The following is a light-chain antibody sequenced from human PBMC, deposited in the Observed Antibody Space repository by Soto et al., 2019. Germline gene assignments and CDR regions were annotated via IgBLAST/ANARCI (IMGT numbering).Light chain of an antibody. CDR3: QQRSNWPLT. CDR2: DAS. CDR1: QSVSNY. Sequence: EIVLTQSPATLSLSPGERATLSCRASQSVSNYLAWYQQKPGQAPRLLIYDASNRATGIPARFSGSGSGTACTLTISSLEPEDFAVYYCQQRSNWPLTFGGGNKVEIK. V-gene: IGKV3-11*01. J-gene: IGKJ4*01.